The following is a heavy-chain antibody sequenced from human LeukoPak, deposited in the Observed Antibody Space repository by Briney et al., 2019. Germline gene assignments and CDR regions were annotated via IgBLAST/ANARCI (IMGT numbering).Heavy chain of an antibody. D-gene: IGHD6-13*01. J-gene: IGHJ4*02. CDR2: INHSGST. CDR3: ARGSGIAAAGTHDY. V-gene: IGHV4-34*01. CDR1: GGSFSGYY. Sequence: PSETLSLTCAVYGGSFSGYYWSWIRQPPGKGLEWIGEINHSGSTNYNPSLKSRVTISVDTSKNQFSLKLSSVTAADTAVYYCARGSGIAAAGTHDYWGQGTLVAVSS.